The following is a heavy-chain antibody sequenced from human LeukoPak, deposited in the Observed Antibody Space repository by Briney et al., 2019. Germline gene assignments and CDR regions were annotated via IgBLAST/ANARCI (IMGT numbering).Heavy chain of an antibody. Sequence: SETLSLTCAVSGGSISCGGYSWSWIRQPPGKGLEWIGYIYHSGSTYYNPSLKSRVTISVDRSKNQFSLKLSSVTAADTAVYYCAREYCSGGSCYFDYWGQGTLVTVSS. J-gene: IGHJ4*02. CDR2: IYHSGST. D-gene: IGHD2-15*01. V-gene: IGHV4-30-2*01. CDR3: AREYCSGGSCYFDY. CDR1: GGSISCGGYS.